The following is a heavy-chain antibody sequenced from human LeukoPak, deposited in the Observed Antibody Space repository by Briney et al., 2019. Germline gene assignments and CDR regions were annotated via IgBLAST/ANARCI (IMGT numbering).Heavy chain of an antibody. V-gene: IGHV4-4*07. J-gene: IGHJ4*02. CDR3: ARGYYYGSVSPQFDY. CDR2: IYTSGYN. D-gene: IGHD3-10*01. CDR1: GDSISSNY. Sequence: SETLSLTCTVSGDSISSNYWSWIRHPAGKGLEWIVRIYTSGYNNYNTSLKIRVAMSLDTSKHQFTLKLSSVTAADTAVYYCARGYYYGSVSPQFDYWGQGTLVTVSS.